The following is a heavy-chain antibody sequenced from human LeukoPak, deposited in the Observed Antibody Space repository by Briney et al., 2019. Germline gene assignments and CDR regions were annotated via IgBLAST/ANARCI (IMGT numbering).Heavy chain of an antibody. Sequence: GGSLRLSCAASGFTVSSNYMSWVRQAPGKGLEWVSVIYSGGSTYYADSVKGRFTISRDNSKNTLYLQMNSLRAADTAVYYCARARFLEWHFDYWGQGTLVTVSS. CDR1: GFTVSSNY. CDR3: ARARFLEWHFDY. D-gene: IGHD3-3*01. J-gene: IGHJ4*02. V-gene: IGHV3-66*01. CDR2: IYSGGST.